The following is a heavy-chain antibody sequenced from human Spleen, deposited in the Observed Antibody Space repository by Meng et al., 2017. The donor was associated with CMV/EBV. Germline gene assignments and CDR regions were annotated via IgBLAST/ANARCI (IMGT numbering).Heavy chain of an antibody. J-gene: IGHJ4*02. D-gene: IGHD1-14*01. V-gene: IGHV4-59*01. CDR3: ARARNHGYYFDY. CDR2: IYYSGST. Sequence: SETLSLTCTVSGGSISSYYWSWIRQPPGKGLEWIGYIYYSGSTNYNPSLKSRVTISVDTSKNQFSLKLSSVTAADTAVYYCARARNHGYYFDYWGQGTLVTVSS. CDR1: GGSISSYY.